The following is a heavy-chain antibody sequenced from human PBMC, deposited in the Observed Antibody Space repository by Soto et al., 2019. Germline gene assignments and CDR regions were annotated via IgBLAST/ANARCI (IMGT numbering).Heavy chain of an antibody. D-gene: IGHD3-16*02. CDR3: ARSLGYDYIWGSYRYDAFDY. CDR1: GFSLSTSGMC. CDR2: IDWDDDK. J-gene: IGHJ4*02. Sequence: SGPTLVNPTQTLTLTCTFSGFSLSTSGMCVSWIRQPPGKALEWLARIDWDDDKYYSTSLETRLTISKDTSKNQVVLTMTNMDPVDTATYYCARSLGYDYIWGSYRYDAFDYWGQGTLVTVSS. V-gene: IGHV2-70*11.